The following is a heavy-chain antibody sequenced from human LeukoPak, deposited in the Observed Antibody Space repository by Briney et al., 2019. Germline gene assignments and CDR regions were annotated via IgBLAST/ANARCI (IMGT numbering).Heavy chain of an antibody. CDR1: GFTFSGYG. CDR3: AKRGGSWIQLWLDLGAFDI. D-gene: IGHD5-18*01. J-gene: IGHJ3*02. V-gene: IGHV3-30*02. CDR2: IQNDGSNK. Sequence: PGGSLRLSCAASGFTFSGYGIHWVRQAPGKGLEWVTFIQNDGSNKYYADSVKGRFTISRDNSKNTLYLQMNSLRAEDTAVYYCAKRGGSWIQLWLDLGAFDIWGQGTMVTVSS.